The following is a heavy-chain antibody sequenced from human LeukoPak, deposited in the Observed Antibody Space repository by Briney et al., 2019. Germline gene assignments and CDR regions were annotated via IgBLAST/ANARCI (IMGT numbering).Heavy chain of an antibody. CDR3: ARGSGATEYFQH. Sequence: SVKVSCKASGYTFTSYGISWVRQAPGQGLEWMGGIIPIFGTANYAQKFQGRVTITTDESTSTAYMELSSLRSEDTAVYYCARGSGATEYFQHWGQGTLVTVSS. J-gene: IGHJ1*01. D-gene: IGHD1-26*01. CDR2: IIPIFGTA. CDR1: GYTFTSYG. V-gene: IGHV1-69*05.